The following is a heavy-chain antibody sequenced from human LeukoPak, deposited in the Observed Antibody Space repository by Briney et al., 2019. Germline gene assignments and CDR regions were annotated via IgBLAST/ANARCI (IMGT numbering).Heavy chain of an antibody. Sequence: ASVKVSCKVSGYTLTELSMHWVRQAPGKGLEWMGGFDPEDGGTIYAQKFQGRVTMTRDMSTSTVYMELSSLRSEDTAVYYCARDSRAEYYYDSSGYYLDYWGQGTLVTVSS. J-gene: IGHJ4*02. CDR1: GYTLTELS. D-gene: IGHD3-22*01. CDR2: FDPEDGGT. CDR3: ARDSRAEYYYDSSGYYLDY. V-gene: IGHV1-24*01.